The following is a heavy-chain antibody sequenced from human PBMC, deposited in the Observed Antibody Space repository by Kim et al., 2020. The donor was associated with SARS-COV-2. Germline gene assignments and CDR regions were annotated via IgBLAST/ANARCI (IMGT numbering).Heavy chain of an antibody. V-gene: IGHV3-48*03. CDR2: ISSSGSTI. CDR3: ASPYGDYERNYYYDMDV. J-gene: IGHJ6*02. Sequence: GGSLRLSCAASGFTFSSYEMNWVRQAPGKGLEWVSYISSSGSTIYYADSVKGRFTISRDNAKNSLYLQMNSLRAEDTAVYYCASPYGDYERNYYYDMDVWGQGTTVTVSS. CDR1: GFTFSSYE. D-gene: IGHD4-17*01.